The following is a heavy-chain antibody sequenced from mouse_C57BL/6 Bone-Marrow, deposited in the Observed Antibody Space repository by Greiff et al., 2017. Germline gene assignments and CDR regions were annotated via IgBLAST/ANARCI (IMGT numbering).Heavy chain of an antibody. CDR2: IRSKSNNYAT. D-gene: IGHD2-2*01. J-gene: IGHJ3*01. Sequence: EVHLVESGGGLVQPKGSLKLSCAASGFSFNTYAMNWVRQAPGKGLEWVARIRSKSNNYATYYADSVKDRFTISRDDSESMLYLQMNNLKTEDTAMYYCVSYGYSSWFAYWGQGTLVTVSA. CDR1: GFSFNTYA. V-gene: IGHV10-1*01. CDR3: VSYGYSSWFAY.